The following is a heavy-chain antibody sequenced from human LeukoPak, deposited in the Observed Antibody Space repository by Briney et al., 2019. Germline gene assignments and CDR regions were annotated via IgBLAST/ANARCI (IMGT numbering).Heavy chain of an antibody. CDR3: ANGGGGF. CDR1: GFTFSSHA. J-gene: IGHJ4*02. D-gene: IGHD3-16*01. Sequence: PGRSLRLSCAASGFTFSSHAMHWVRQAPGKGLEWVAFISYDGSIKYYADSVRGRFTISRDNSKKTVYLQMNSLRVEDTAVYYCANGGGGFWGQGTLVTVSS. V-gene: IGHV3-30-3*01. CDR2: ISYDGSIK.